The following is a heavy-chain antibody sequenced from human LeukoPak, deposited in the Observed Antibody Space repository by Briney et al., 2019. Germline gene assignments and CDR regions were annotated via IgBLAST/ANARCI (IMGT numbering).Heavy chain of an antibody. V-gene: IGHV3-21*01. D-gene: IGHD3-22*01. CDR1: GFTFSSYS. Sequence: GGSLRLSCAASGFTFSSYSMNWVRQAPGEGLEWVSSISSSSSYIYYADSVKGRFTISRDNAKNSLYLQMNSLRAEDTAVYYCARDPSGYDSSGSASYWGQGTLVTVSS. CDR3: ARDPSGYDSSGSASY. J-gene: IGHJ4*02. CDR2: ISSSSSYI.